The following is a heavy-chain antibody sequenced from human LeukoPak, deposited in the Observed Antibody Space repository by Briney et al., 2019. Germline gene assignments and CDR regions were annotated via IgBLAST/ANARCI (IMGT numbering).Heavy chain of an antibody. V-gene: IGHV4-34*01. CDR2: INHSGST. D-gene: IGHD1-26*01. CDR3: ATRWDVAYFDY. Sequence: PSETLSLTCAVYGGSFSGYYWSWIRQPPGKGLEWIGEINHSGSTNYNPSLKSRVTISVDTSKNQFSLKLSSVTAADTAVYYCATRWDVAYFDYWGQGTLVTVSS. J-gene: IGHJ4*02. CDR1: GGSFSGYY.